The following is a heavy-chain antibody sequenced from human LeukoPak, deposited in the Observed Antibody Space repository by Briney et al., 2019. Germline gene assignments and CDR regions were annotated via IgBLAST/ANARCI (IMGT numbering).Heavy chain of an antibody. CDR3: ARERGYNYGYSGYYDQ. CDR1: GFTFSYFE. D-gene: IGHD5-18*01. Sequence: PGGSLRLSCAASGFTFSYFEMNWVRQAPGKGLEWISYISTSGASTYYADSVKGRFTVSRDNAKNSMYLRMDTLRAEDTAVYYCARERGYNYGYSGYYDQWGQGILVTVSS. CDR2: ISTSGAST. V-gene: IGHV3-48*03. J-gene: IGHJ4*02.